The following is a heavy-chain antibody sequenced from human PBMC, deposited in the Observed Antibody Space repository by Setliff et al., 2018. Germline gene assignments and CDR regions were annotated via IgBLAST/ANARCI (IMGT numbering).Heavy chain of an antibody. CDR1: GYSFTNYW. CDR3: ASPQRGNFLVSFDI. Sequence: GESLKISCKGSGYSFTNYWIGWVRQMPGKGLEWVGIIYPGDSDTRYSPSFQGQVTIPADKPLSTAYLQWSSLKASDTAMYFFASPQRGNFLVSFDIWGRATRVNVS. V-gene: IGHV5-51*04. J-gene: IGHJ3*02. CDR2: IYPGDSDT. D-gene: IGHD1-7*01.